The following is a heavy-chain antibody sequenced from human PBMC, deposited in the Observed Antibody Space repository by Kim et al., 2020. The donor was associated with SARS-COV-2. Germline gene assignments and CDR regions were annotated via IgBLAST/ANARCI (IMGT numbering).Heavy chain of an antibody. CDR2: INAGNGNT. V-gene: IGHV1-3*01. Sequence: ASVKVSCKASGYTFTSYAMHWVRQAPGQRLEWMGWINAGNGNTKYSQKFQGRVTITRDTSASTAYMGLSSLRSEDTAVYYCARGRGGGWFDPWGQGTLVTVSS. CDR1: GYTFTSYA. CDR3: ARGRGGGWFDP. J-gene: IGHJ5*02. D-gene: IGHD3-10*01.